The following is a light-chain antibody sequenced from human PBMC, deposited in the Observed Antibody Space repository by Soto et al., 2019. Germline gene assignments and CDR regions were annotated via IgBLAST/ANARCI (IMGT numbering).Light chain of an antibody. J-gene: IGKJ4*01. Sequence: EIVLTQSPGTLSLSPGESATLSCRASQSVSGNLAWYQQKPGQAPRLLIYGASTRATGIPARFSGSGSGTEFTLTISSLQSEDFAVYYCQQYNNWPITFGGGTKVDIK. V-gene: IGKV3-15*01. CDR2: GAS. CDR3: QQYNNWPIT. CDR1: QSVSGN.